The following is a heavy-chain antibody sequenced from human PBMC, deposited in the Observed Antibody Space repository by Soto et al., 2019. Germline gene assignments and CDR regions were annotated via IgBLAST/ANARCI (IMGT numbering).Heavy chain of an antibody. J-gene: IGHJ6*01. Sequence: SETLSLTCAVSGGSISSSNWWSWVRQPPGKGLEWIGEIYHSGSTNYNPSLKSRVTISVDKSKNQFSLKLSSVTAADTAVYYCARVGFYITGTTFSYYYYGMDVWGQGTTVNVSS. CDR3: ARVGFYITGTTFSYYYYGMDV. V-gene: IGHV4-4*02. D-gene: IGHD1-20*01. CDR1: GGSISSSNW. CDR2: IYHSGST.